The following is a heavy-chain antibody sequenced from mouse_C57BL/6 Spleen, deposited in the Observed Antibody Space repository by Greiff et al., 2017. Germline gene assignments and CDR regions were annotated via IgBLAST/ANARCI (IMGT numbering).Heavy chain of an antibody. CDR3: ARCIDGYSSWFAY. D-gene: IGHD2-3*01. CDR2: IDPNSGGT. V-gene: IGHV1-72*01. Sequence: HVQLKQPGAELVKPGASVQLSCKASGYTFTSYWMHWVKQRPGRGLEWIGWIDPNSGGTKYTEKFTSKATLTVDKPSSTAYMQLRSLTSEDSAVYYCARCIDGYSSWFAYWGQGTLVTVSA. J-gene: IGHJ3*01. CDR1: GYTFTSYW.